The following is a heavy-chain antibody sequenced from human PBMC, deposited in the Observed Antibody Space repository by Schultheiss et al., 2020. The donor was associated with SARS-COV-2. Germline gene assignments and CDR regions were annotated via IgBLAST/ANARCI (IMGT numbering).Heavy chain of an antibody. D-gene: IGHD1-26*01. CDR2: ISRSSTTI. CDR3: ATDQVSIGTSPPFDY. V-gene: IGHV3-48*01. J-gene: IGHJ4*02. Sequence: GGSLRLSCAASGFPFSSNGMNWVRQAPGKGLEWVSYISRSSTTISYADSVKGRFTISRDNARNSLFLQMNSLTAEDTAVYYCATDQVSIGTSPPFDYWGQGTLVTVSS. CDR1: GFPFSSNG.